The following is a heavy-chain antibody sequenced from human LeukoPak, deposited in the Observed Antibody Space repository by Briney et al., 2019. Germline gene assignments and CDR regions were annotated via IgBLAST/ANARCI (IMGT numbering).Heavy chain of an antibody. J-gene: IGHJ4*02. D-gene: IGHD3-10*02. CDR2: VYDSWNN. CDR3: ASYFVGNGGRGY. V-gene: IGHV4-30-4*01. CDR1: GDSINSGNSH. Sequence: SETLSLTCTVSGDSINSGNSHWTWIRQPPGKGLEWLGSVYDSWNNYYNPSLESRITMSVDTSKNQYSLELSSVIATDTAVYYCASYFVGNGGRGYWGQGALVTVSS.